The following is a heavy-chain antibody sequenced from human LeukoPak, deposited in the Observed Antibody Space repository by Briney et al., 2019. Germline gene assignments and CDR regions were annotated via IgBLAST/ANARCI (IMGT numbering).Heavy chain of an antibody. D-gene: IGHD3-22*01. CDR2: IRSNVFGGTS. V-gene: IGHV3-49*04. Sequence: GGSLRLSCVTSGFMFEDYAMSWVRQARGKGLEWVVLIRSNVFGGTSEYAASVRGRFSMSRDDSKSIAYLQMNSLKTEDSAIYYCTKLHFHDSSGYYTLLPLCSFDIWGQGTMVTVSS. J-gene: IGHJ3*02. CDR1: GFMFEDYA. CDR3: TKLHFHDSSGYYTLLPLCSFDI.